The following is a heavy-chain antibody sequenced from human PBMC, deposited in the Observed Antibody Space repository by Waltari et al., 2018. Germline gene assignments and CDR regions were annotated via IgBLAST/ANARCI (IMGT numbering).Heavy chain of an antibody. V-gene: IGHV5-51*01. CDR3: ARHYTSSSPFGY. Sequence: EVQLVQSGAEVKKPGESLKISCKGSGYSFTSYWIGWVRQMPGKGLEWLGVIYPGDASTRYGPSFQGQGTISADKSISTAYLQWSSLKASDTAMYYWARHYTSSSPFGYWGQGTLVTVSS. CDR2: IYPGDAST. J-gene: IGHJ4*02. CDR1: GYSFTSYW. D-gene: IGHD6-6*01.